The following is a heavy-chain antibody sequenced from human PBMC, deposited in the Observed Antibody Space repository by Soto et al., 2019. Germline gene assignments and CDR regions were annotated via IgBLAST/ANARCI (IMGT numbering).Heavy chain of an antibody. J-gene: IGHJ4*02. CDR1: GGSISSYY. Sequence: SETLSLTCTVSGGSISSYYWSWIRQPPGKGLEWIGYIYYSGSTNYNPSLKSRVTISVDTSKNQFSLKLSSVTAADTAVYYCARGSRYYDMLTGYYSYFDYWGQGTLVTVSS. CDR2: IYYSGST. V-gene: IGHV4-59*01. D-gene: IGHD3-9*01. CDR3: ARGSRYYDMLTGYYSYFDY.